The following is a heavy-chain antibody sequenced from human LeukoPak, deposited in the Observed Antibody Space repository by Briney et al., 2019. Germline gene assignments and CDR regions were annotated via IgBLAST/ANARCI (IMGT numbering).Heavy chain of an antibody. CDR3: ASSAALPSYYYYYMDV. CDR1: GGSVSSGDYY. CDR2: IYTSGST. J-gene: IGHJ6*03. Sequence: KTPETLSLTCTVSGGSVSSGDYYWTWIRQPAGKGLEWIGRIYTSGSTSYSPSLKSRVTISLDTSKNQFSLRLSSVTAADTAVYYCASSAALPSYYYYYMDVWGKGTTVTVSS. D-gene: IGHD2-2*01. V-gene: IGHV4-61*02.